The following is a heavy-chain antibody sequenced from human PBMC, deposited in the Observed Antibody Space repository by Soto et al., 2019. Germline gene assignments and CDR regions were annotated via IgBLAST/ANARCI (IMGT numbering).Heavy chain of an antibody. J-gene: IGHJ5*02. V-gene: IGHV3-11*05. CDR3: EREGPGSSSGYVHP. Sequence: QVQLVESGGGLVKPGGSLRLSCAASGFTFSDYYMSWIRQAPGKGLEWVSYISSSSSYINYADSVKGRFTISRDNAKNSLYLQMNRRRAEDTAVYYCEREGPGSSSGYVHPWGQGPLVPVSS. CDR2: ISSSSSYI. D-gene: IGHD6-13*01. CDR1: GFTFSDYY.